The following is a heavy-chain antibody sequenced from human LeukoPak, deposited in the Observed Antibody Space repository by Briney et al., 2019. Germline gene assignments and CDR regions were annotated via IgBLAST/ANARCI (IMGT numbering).Heavy chain of an antibody. Sequence: SETLSLTCTVSGGSISSYYWSWIRQPPGRGLEWIGYIYYRGTINYNPSLKSRVTVSIDTSKNQFSLKLSSVTAADTALYYCARAHYSGSGTYYNRAFDYWGQGTLVTVSS. D-gene: IGHD3-10*01. CDR1: GGSISSYY. CDR3: ARAHYSGSGTYYNRAFDY. J-gene: IGHJ4*02. CDR2: IYYRGTI. V-gene: IGHV4-59*01.